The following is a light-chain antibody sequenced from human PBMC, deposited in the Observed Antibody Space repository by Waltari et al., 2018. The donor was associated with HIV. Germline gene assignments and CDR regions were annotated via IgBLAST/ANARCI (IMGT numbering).Light chain of an antibody. CDR1: GTDIGNS. J-gene: IGLJ2*01. V-gene: IGLV2-14*01. CDR2: QVN. CDR3: TSLGDTNSIL. Sequence: SALIQPASVSGSPGQSVTISCTRTGTDIGNSAAWYQQFAGKAPQLILFQVNSRPSGVSFRFSGFKSGDTASLTISGLQPEHEATYYCTSLGDTNSILFGGGTLLTVL.